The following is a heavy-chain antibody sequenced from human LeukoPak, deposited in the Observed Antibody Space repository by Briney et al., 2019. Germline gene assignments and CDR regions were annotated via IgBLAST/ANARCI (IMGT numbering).Heavy chain of an antibody. CDR1: GYTLTELA. Sequence: ASVKVSCKVSGYTLTELAMHWVRQAPGEGLEWMGGFDPENGETIYAQKFQGRVTMTEDTSTDTAYMELSSLTSEDTAVYYCATAAGYFLHWGQGTLVTVSS. CDR2: FDPENGET. J-gene: IGHJ1*01. V-gene: IGHV1-24*01. CDR3: ATAAGYFLH.